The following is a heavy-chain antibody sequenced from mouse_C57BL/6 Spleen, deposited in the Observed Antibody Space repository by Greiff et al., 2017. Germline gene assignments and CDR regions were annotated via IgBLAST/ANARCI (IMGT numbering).Heavy chain of an antibody. J-gene: IGHJ4*01. V-gene: IGHV1-85*01. CDR3: ARSARGYYYAMDY. CDR1: GYTFTSYD. CDR2: IYPRGGST. Sequence: QVQLKESGPELVKPGASVKLSCKASGYTFTSYDINWVKQRPGQGLEWIGWIYPRGGSTKYNEKFTGTATLTVDTSSSTAYMELHSLTSEDSAVYFCARSARGYYYAMDYWGQGTSVTVSS. D-gene: IGHD3-3*01.